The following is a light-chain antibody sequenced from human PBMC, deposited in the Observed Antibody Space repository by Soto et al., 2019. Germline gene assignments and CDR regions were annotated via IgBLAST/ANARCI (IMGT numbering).Light chain of an antibody. CDR2: AAS. CDR1: RSISSY. V-gene: IGKV1-39*01. CDR3: QQRYNTPTT. Sequence: DIQMTQSPSSLSASVGDRVTITCRASRSISSYLNWYQQKPGKAPKLLIYAASSLQSGVPSRFSGSGSGTDFTLTISSLQPVDFATYYCQQRYNTPTTLGPGTRLEIK. J-gene: IGKJ5*01.